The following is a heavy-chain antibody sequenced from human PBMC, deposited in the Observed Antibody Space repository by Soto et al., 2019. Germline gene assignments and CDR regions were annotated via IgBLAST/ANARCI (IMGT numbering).Heavy chain of an antibody. D-gene: IGHD2-15*01. V-gene: IGHV3-30*18. CDR1: GFTFSSYG. Sequence: QVQLVESGGGVVQPGRSLRLSCAASGFTFSSYGMHWVRQAPGKGLEWVAVISYDGSNKYYADSVKGRFTISRDNSKNTLYLQMNSLRAEDTAVYYCAKSRSIYCSGGSCYSYDAFDIWGQRTMVTVSS. CDR3: AKSRSIYCSGGSCYSYDAFDI. J-gene: IGHJ3*02. CDR2: ISYDGSNK.